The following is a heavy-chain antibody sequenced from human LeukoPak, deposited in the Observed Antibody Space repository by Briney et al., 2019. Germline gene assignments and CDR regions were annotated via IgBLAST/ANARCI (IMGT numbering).Heavy chain of an antibody. Sequence: PGGSLRLSCAASGFTFSSYAMSWVRQAPGKGLEWVSGIRGNGGSTYYADSVKGRFIISRDNSKNTLYLQMNSLRAEDTAVYYCARQNGAGYYYYFDSWGQGTLVTVSS. V-gene: IGHV3-23*01. J-gene: IGHJ4*02. D-gene: IGHD3-22*01. CDR1: GFTFSSYA. CDR2: IRGNGGST. CDR3: ARQNGAGYYYYFDS.